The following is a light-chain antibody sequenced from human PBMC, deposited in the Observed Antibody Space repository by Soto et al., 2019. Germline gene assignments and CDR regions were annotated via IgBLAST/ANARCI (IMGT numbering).Light chain of an antibody. Sequence: EIVLTQSPGTLSLSPGERGTLSCRASQNVSSSYLGWYQQKPGQAPRLLIYDASSRATGIPDRFSGSGSGTDFTLTISRREPEDFAVYYCQQYGNSPKTFGQGTRLEIK. J-gene: IGKJ5*01. CDR1: QNVSSSY. CDR2: DAS. CDR3: QQYGNSPKT. V-gene: IGKV3-20*01.